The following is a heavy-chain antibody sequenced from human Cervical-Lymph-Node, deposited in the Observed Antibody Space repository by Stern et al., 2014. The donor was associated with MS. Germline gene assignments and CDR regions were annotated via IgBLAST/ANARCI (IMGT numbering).Heavy chain of an antibody. Sequence: VQLLQSGAEVKPGSSVKVSCKASGGTFSKVPSSWVRQAPGQGLEWMGGIFPVFGTPTYAQEFRGRVTITADVSTSTVYMELSSLRSDDTAVYYCALSSETSDRWYSLGYDLWGQGTLVTVSS. CDR1: GGTFSKVP. CDR2: IFPVFGTP. CDR3: ALSSETSDRWYSLGYDL. J-gene: IGHJ5*02. D-gene: IGHD6-13*01. V-gene: IGHV1-69*01.